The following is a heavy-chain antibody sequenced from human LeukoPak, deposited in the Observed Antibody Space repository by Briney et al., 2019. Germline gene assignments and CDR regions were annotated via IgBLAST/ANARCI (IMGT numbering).Heavy chain of an antibody. CDR3: ATEFGYFGSGSYAFDS. CDR1: GFTVSSIF. V-gene: IGHV3-53*01. J-gene: IGHJ4*02. D-gene: IGHD3-10*01. CDR2: IYSDETT. Sequence: GASLRLSCAASGFTVSSIFMSWVRQAPGKGPEWVSVIYSDETTYYADSVKGRFTISRDSLKNTLYLQMNSLRAEDAAVYYCATEFGYFGSGSYAFDSWGQGTLVTVSS.